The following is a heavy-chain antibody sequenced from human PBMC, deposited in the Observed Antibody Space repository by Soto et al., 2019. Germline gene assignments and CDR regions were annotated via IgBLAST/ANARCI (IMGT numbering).Heavy chain of an antibody. V-gene: IGHV3-23*01. CDR1: GFTFINYA. J-gene: IGHJ4*02. Sequence: LRLSCEASGFTFINYAMSWVRQSPGKGLEWVSSISDTGGDSYYADSMDGRFTVSRDNSKNTLYLQINSLRAEDTAIYYCVRDLYRSATMPCLDHWGQGALVTVS. CDR2: ISDTGGDS. D-gene: IGHD1-1*01. CDR3: VRDLYRSATMPCLDH.